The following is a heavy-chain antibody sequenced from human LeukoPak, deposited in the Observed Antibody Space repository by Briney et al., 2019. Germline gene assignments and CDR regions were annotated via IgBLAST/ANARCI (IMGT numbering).Heavy chain of an antibody. Sequence: SETLSLTCTVSGGSISSYYWSWIRQPPGKGLEWIGYIYTSGSTNYNPSLKSRVTISVDTSKNQFSPKLSSVTAADTAVYYCARIEYSSSSAFDYWGQGTLVTVSS. V-gene: IGHV4-4*09. J-gene: IGHJ4*02. CDR1: GGSISSYY. D-gene: IGHD6-6*01. CDR2: IYTSGST. CDR3: ARIEYSSSSAFDY.